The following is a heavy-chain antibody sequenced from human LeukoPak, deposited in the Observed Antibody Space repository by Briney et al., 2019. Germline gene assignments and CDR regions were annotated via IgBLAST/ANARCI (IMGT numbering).Heavy chain of an antibody. J-gene: IGHJ4*02. CDR2: IIPIFGTA. CDR3: ARDSTGGQLQASYFDY. CDR1: GGTFSSYA. D-gene: IGHD2-2*01. Sequence: SVKVSCKASGGTFSSYAISWVRQAPGQGLEWMGGIIPIFGTANYAQKFQGRVTITADEPTSTAYMELSSLRSEDTAVYYCARDSTGGQLQASYFDYWGQGTLVTVSS. V-gene: IGHV1-69*01.